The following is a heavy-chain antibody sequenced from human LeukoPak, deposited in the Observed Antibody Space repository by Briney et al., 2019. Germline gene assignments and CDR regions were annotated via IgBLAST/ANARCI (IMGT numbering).Heavy chain of an antibody. CDR1: GFTFSSYA. V-gene: IGHV3-23*01. CDR3: AKPGRIMVRGVIRWFDP. J-gene: IGHJ5*02. D-gene: IGHD3-10*01. Sequence: GGSLRLSCAASGFTFSSYAMSWVRQAPGKGLEWVSAISGSGGSTYYADSVEGRFTISRDNSKNTLYLQMNSLRAEDTAVYYCAKPGRIMVRGVIRWFDPWGQGTLVTVSS. CDR2: ISGSGGST.